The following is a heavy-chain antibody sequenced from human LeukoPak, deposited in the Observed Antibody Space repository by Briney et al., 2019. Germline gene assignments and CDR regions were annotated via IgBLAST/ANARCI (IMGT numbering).Heavy chain of an antibody. CDR1: GFTFSSYG. Sequence: PGGSLRLSCAASGFTFSSYGMHWVRQAPGKGLEWVAFIRYGGSNKYYADSVKGRFTISRDNSKNTLYLQMSSLRAKDTPVYSCPYGKGVAAAHFDYWGQGTLVTVSS. CDR3: PYGKGVAAAHFDY. CDR2: IRYGGSNK. D-gene: IGHD2-2*01. J-gene: IGHJ4*02. V-gene: IGHV3-30*02.